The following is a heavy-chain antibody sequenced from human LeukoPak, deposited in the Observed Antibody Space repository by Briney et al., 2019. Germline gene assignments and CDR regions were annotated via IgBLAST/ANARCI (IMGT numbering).Heavy chain of an antibody. J-gene: IGHJ4*02. Sequence: ASVKVSCKASGYTFTSYGISWVRQAPGQGLEWMGWISAYNGNTNYAQKLQGRVTMPTDTSTSTASMELRSLRSDDTAVYYCARELYDFWSGYYTGMAGYWGQGTLVTVSS. CDR1: GYTFTSYG. CDR2: ISAYNGNT. CDR3: ARELYDFWSGYYTGMAGY. D-gene: IGHD3-3*01. V-gene: IGHV1-18*01.